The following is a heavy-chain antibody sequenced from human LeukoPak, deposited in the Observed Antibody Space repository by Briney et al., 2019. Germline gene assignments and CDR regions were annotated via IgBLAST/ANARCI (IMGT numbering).Heavy chain of an antibody. Sequence: PSETLSLTCTVSGYSISSDYYWGWIRQPPGKGLEWIGEINHSGSTNYNPSLKSRVTISVDTSKNQFSLKLSSVTAADTAVYYCARRSARITMIVVVSRNYFDYWGQGTLVTVSS. CDR3: ARRSARITMIVVVSRNYFDY. CDR1: GYSISSDYY. J-gene: IGHJ4*02. D-gene: IGHD3-22*01. CDR2: INHSGST. V-gene: IGHV4-38-2*02.